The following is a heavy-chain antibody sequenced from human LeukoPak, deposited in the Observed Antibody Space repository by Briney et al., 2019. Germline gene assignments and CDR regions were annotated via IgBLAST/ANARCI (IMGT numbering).Heavy chain of an antibody. CDR2: INPSGGST. J-gene: IGHJ5*02. V-gene: IGHV1-46*01. CDR1: GGTFSSYA. Sequence: ASVKVSCKASGGTFSSYAISWVRQAPGQGLEWMGIINPSGGSTSYAQKFQGRVTMTRDTSISTAYMELSRLRSEDTAVYYCARKSTMVRGVIIFWPDNWFDPWGQGTLVTVSS. CDR3: ARKSTMVRGVIIFWPDNWFDP. D-gene: IGHD3-10*01.